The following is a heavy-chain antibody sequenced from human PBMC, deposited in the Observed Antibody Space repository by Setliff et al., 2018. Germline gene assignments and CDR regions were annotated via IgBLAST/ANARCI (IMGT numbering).Heavy chain of an antibody. V-gene: IGHV1-69*13. D-gene: IGHD6-13*01. CDR1: GGSFSTYA. CDR2: IIPIFGTT. Sequence: ASVKVSCKASGGSFSTYAISWARQAPGQGLEWMGVIIPIFGTTNNAQKFQGRVTITADESTSTAYMELRSLIFDDTAIYYCARDLLRSSSWRPDVFDVWGQGTMVTVSS. CDR3: ARDLLRSSSWRPDVFDV. J-gene: IGHJ3*01.